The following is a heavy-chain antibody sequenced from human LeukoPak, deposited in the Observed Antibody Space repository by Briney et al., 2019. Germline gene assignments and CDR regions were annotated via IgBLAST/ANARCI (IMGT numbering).Heavy chain of an antibody. V-gene: IGHV3-30-3*01. J-gene: IGHJ4*02. CDR1: GFTFSGYA. Sequence: GRSLRLSCAASGFTFSGYAMHWVRQAPGKGLEWVSVISYDGSNKYCADSVKGRFTISRDNSKNTLYLQMSSPRAEDTAVYYCARAWMATIIDYWGQGTLVTVSS. D-gene: IGHD5-24*01. CDR3: ARAWMATIIDY. CDR2: ISYDGSNK.